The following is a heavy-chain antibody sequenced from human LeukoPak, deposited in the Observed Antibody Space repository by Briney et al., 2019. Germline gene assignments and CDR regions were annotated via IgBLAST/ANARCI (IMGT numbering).Heavy chain of an antibody. Sequence: TSETLSLTCAVYGGSFSGYYWSWIRQPPGKGLEWIGEINHSGSTNYNPSLKSRVTISVDTSKNQFSLRLSSVTAADTAVYYCARDMRYYYDSSGYYEHGFDIWGQGTMVTVSS. J-gene: IGHJ3*02. CDR2: INHSGST. CDR1: GGSFSGYY. CDR3: ARDMRYYYDSSGYYEHGFDI. D-gene: IGHD3-22*01. V-gene: IGHV4-34*01.